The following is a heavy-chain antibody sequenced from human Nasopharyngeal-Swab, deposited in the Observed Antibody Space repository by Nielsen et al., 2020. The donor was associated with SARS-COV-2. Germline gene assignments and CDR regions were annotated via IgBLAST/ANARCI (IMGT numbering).Heavy chain of an antibody. Sequence: GESLKISCEASGFIFNTYGMNWVRQAPGTGLEWISYTSVVNTIFYADSVKGRFPISRDNAKNSLDLQMNSLRDEDTAVYYCARDLELLTNYYALDYWGQGTLVTVSS. CDR2: TSVVNTI. CDR1: GFIFNTYG. J-gene: IGHJ4*02. D-gene: IGHD3-9*01. CDR3: ARDLELLTNYYALDY. V-gene: IGHV3-48*02.